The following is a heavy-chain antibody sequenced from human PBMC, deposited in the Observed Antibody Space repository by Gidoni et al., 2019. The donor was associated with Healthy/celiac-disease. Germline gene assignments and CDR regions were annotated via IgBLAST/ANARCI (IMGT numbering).Heavy chain of an antibody. Sequence: EVQLVESGGGLVKPGGSLRLSCAASGFTFSSYSMNGVRQAPGKGLEWVSSISSSSSYIYYADSVKGRFTISRDNAKNSLYLQMNSLRAEDTAVYYCAAEGPVEIYCSSTSCHPPNSYGMDVWGQGTTVTVSS. CDR2: ISSSSSYI. J-gene: IGHJ6*02. V-gene: IGHV3-21*01. CDR3: AAEGPVEIYCSSTSCHPPNSYGMDV. CDR1: GFTFSSYS. D-gene: IGHD2-2*01.